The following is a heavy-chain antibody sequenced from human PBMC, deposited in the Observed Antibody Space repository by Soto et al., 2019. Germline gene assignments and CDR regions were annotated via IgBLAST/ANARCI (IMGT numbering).Heavy chain of an antibody. J-gene: IGHJ5*02. Sequence: PGGSLRLSCAASGFTFSDYYMSWIRQAPGKGLEYVSYIVTSSAYTNYADSVKGRFTISRDNAMNSLYLEMNSLRAGDTAIYYCARLRASSWYMGGYLDPWGQGTLVTVSS. CDR3: ARLRASSWYMGGYLDP. CDR1: GFTFSDYY. D-gene: IGHD6-13*01. V-gene: IGHV3-11*06. CDR2: IVTSSAYT.